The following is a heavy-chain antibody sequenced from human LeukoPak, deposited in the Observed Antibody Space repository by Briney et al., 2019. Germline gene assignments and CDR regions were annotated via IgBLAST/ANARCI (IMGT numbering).Heavy chain of an antibody. V-gene: IGHV3-30-3*01. CDR3: ARDSGYDSYSSGDIDY. J-gene: IGHJ4*02. CDR2: ISYDGSNK. D-gene: IGHD5-12*01. CDR1: GFTFSSYA. Sequence: PGGSLRLSCVASGFTFSSYAMSWVRQAPGKGLEWVAVISYDGSNKYYADPVKGRFTISRDNSKNTLYLQMNSLRAEDTAVYYCARDSGYDSYSSGDIDYWGQGTLVTVSS.